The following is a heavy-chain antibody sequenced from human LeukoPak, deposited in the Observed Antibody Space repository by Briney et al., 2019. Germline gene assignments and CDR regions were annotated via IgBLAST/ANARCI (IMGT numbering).Heavy chain of an antibody. CDR3: AIRYSGSYNDY. CDR2: IYPGDSDT. Sequence: GESLKISCKGSGYSFSDYWIGWVRQMPGKGLEWMGIIYPGDSDTRYSPSFQGQVTISADKSISTAYLQWNSLKASDTAMYYCAIRYSGSYNDYWGQGTLVTVSS. D-gene: IGHD1-26*01. V-gene: IGHV5-51*01. CDR1: GYSFSDYW. J-gene: IGHJ4*02.